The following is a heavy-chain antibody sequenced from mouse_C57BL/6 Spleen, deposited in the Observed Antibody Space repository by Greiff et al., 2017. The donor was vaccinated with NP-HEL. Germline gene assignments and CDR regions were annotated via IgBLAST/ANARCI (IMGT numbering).Heavy chain of an antibody. Sequence: QVQLKESGPELVKPRASVKLSCKASGYTFTSYDINWVKQRPGQGLEWIGWIYPRDGSTKYNEKFKGKATLTVDTSSSTAYMELHSLTSEDSAVYFCARDVTTFFDYWGQGTTLTVSS. CDR1: GYTFTSYD. V-gene: IGHV1-85*01. CDR3: ARDVTTFFDY. J-gene: IGHJ2*01. CDR2: IYPRDGST. D-gene: IGHD2-3*01.